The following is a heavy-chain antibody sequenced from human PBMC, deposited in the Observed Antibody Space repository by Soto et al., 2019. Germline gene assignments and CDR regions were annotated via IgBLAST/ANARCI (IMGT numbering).Heavy chain of an antibody. J-gene: IGHJ4*02. Sequence: GASVKVSCKTSGYTFTNYGITWVRQAPGQGLEWMGWISAYNGNTGYTQKLQGRVTITTDTSTSTAYMELRSLRSDDTAVYYCARDSPPVDFWGQGTLVTVSS. V-gene: IGHV1-18*01. CDR3: ARDSPPVDF. CDR2: ISAYNGNT. CDR1: GYTFTNYG.